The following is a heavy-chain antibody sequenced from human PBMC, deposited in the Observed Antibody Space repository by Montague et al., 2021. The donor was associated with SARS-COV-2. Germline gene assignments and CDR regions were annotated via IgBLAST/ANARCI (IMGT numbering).Heavy chain of an antibody. CDR3: ARVPNGRHDN. V-gene: IGHV4-61*09. CDR2: IYTSGST. CDR1: GGSISSGNYY. D-gene: IGHD2-8*01. J-gene: IGHJ4*02. Sequence: TLSLTCTVSGGSISSGNYYWSWIRPPAGKGLEWIGHIYTSGSTNYNPSLKSRVTISVHTSNNQFSLKLSSVTAADTAVYYCARVPNGRHDNWGPGALVTVSS.